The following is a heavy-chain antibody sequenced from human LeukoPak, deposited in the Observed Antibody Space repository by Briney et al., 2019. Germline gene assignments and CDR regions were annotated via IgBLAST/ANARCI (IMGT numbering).Heavy chain of an antibody. CDR1: GGSISSYY. CDR3: ARTSTPYYYGSGSSLYGMDV. Sequence: PSETLSLTCTVSGGSISSYYWSWLRQPPGKGLEWLGYIYYSGSTNYNPSLKSRVTISVDTSKKQFSLKLSSVTAADTAVYYCARTSTPYYYGSGSSLYGMDVWGQGTTVTVSS. CDR2: IYYSGST. J-gene: IGHJ6*02. D-gene: IGHD3-10*01. V-gene: IGHV4-59*08.